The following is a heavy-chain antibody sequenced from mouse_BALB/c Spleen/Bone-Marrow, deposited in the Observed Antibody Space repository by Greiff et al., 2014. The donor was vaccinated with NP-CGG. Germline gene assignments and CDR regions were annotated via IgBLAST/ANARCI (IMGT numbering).Heavy chain of an antibody. CDR2: IWADGST. Sequence: VMLVESGPGLAAPSQSLSITCTVSGFSLTNYGVHWVRQPPGKGLEWLGVIWADGSTNYNSALMSRLSISRDNSKSQVFFKMNSLQTDDTAMYYCARITTATGAMDYWSQGTSVTVSS. J-gene: IGHJ4*01. D-gene: IGHD1-2*01. V-gene: IGHV2-9*02. CDR3: ARITTATGAMDY. CDR1: GFSLTNYG.